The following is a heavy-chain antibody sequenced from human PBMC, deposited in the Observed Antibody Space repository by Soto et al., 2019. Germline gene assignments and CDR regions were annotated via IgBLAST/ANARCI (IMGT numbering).Heavy chain of an antibody. J-gene: IGHJ4*02. CDR2: IIPIFGTA. CDR1: GGTFSSYA. Sequence: SVKVSCKASGGTFSSYAISWVRQAPGQGLEWMGGIIPIFGTANYAQKFQGRVTITADKSTSTAYMELGSLRSEDKAVYYCARDSAPRSRLYDYGSGSRMYYFDFWVQGTLVTVS. V-gene: IGHV1-69*06. D-gene: IGHD3-10*01. CDR3: ARDSAPRSRLYDYGSGSRMYYFDF.